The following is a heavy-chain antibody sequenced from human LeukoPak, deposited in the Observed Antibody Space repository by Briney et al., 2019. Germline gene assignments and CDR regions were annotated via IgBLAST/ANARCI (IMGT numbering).Heavy chain of an antibody. V-gene: IGHV1-46*01. CDR3: ARDRSRRYGDYADY. CDR2: INPSGGST. J-gene: IGHJ4*02. D-gene: IGHD4-17*01. Sequence: ASVKVSCKASGYTFTSYGISWVRQAPGQGLEWMGIINPSGGSTSYAQKFQGRVTMTRDTSTSTVYMELSSLRSEDTAVYYCARDRSRRYGDYADYWGQGTLVTVSS. CDR1: GYTFTSYG.